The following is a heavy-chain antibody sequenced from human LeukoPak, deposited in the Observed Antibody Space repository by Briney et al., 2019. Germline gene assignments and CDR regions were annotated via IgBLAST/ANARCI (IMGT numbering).Heavy chain of an antibody. CDR3: AKVYGDYVATPWFDP. CDR1: GFTFSSFS. D-gene: IGHD4-17*01. Sequence: GGSLRLSCAASGFTFSSFSMNWVRQAPGKGLEWVSSISGSSSYIYYADSVKGRFTISGHNAKNSLYLQMNSLRAEDTAVYYCAKVYGDYVATPWFDPWGQGTLVTVSS. V-gene: IGHV3-21*01. J-gene: IGHJ5*02. CDR2: ISGSSSYI.